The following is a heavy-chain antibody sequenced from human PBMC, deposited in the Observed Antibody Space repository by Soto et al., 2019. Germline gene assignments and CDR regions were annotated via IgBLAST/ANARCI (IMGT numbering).Heavy chain of an antibody. CDR3: ARRNSQGLVDF. J-gene: IGHJ4*02. V-gene: IGHV4-61*01. CDR2: VFGIQTT. CDR1: GDSVSRGPHY. D-gene: IGHD2-21*01. Sequence: LSLTCTVSGDSVSRGPHYWSWIRQPPGRRLEWLGYVFGIQTTNTNPSLAGRVTISKDPSKNQFSLRLTSVTAVDTAVYYCARRNSQGLVDFWGRGTLVTVSS.